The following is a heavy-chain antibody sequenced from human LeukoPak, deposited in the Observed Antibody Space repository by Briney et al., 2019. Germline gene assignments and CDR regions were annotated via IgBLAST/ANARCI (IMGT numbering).Heavy chain of an antibody. J-gene: IGHJ5*02. CDR3: ARVIRTSWFDP. Sequence: PSETLSLTCTISGGSISSYYWNWIRQPPGKGLEWIGYIYYSGSTNYNPSLKSRVTISVDTSKNQFSLKLSSVTAADTAVYYCARVIRTSWFDPWGQGTLVTVSS. D-gene: IGHD1-14*01. CDR1: GGSISSYY. V-gene: IGHV4-59*01. CDR2: IYYSGST.